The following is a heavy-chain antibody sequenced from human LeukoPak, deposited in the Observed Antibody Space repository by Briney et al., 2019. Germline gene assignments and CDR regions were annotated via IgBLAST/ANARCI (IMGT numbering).Heavy chain of an antibody. V-gene: IGHV4-59*12. Sequence: SETLSLTCTVSGGSISSYYWSWIRQPPGKGLEWIGYIYYSGSTNYNPSLKSRVTISVDTSKNQFSLKLSSVTAADTAVYYCARSNGDYSGYYFGCWGQGTLVTVSS. CDR3: ARSNGDYSGYYFGC. J-gene: IGHJ4*02. CDR2: IYYSGST. CDR1: GGSISSYY. D-gene: IGHD4-17*01.